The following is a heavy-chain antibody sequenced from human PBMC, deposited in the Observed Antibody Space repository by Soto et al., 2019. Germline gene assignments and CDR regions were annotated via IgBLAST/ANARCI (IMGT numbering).Heavy chain of an antibody. D-gene: IGHD6-19*01. V-gene: IGHV3-33*01. CDR1: GFTFSTHA. J-gene: IGHJ6*02. CDR3: ASGPPRGWYRNIYYYYGLDA. CDR2: VWSDGNKQ. Sequence: QVQLVETGGGVVQPGRSLRLSCVASGFTFSTHAMHWVRQAPGKGLEWVAVVWSDGNKQYYADSVMGRFTISRDNSRNTLYLQMNSRRAEDTALYFCASGPPRGWYRNIYYYYGLDAWGQGTTVTVTS.